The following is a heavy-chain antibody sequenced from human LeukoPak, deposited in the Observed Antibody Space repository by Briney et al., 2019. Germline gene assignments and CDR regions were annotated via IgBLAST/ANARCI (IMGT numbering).Heavy chain of an antibody. J-gene: IGHJ6*02. Sequence: GGSLRPSCEASGFTFSAHEMNCVRQAPAKGPEWASYISGSGSTIHYADSVKGRFTISRDNAKNSLYLQMDSLRAEDTAVYYCARGSGYDFTRPYYYGMDVWGQGTTVTVSS. D-gene: IGHD5-12*01. V-gene: IGHV3-48*03. CDR2: ISGSGSTI. CDR1: GFTFSAHE. CDR3: ARGSGYDFTRPYYYGMDV.